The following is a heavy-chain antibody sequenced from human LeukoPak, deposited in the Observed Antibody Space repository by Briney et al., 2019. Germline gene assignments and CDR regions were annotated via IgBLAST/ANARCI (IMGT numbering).Heavy chain of an antibody. Sequence: SETLSLTCAVYGGSFSGYYWSWIRQPPGKGLEWIGEINHSGSTNYNPSLKSRVTISVDTSKNQFSLKLSSVTAADTAVYYCARRRYSSSWCYFDYWGQGTLVTVS. D-gene: IGHD6-13*01. J-gene: IGHJ4*02. CDR3: ARRRYSSSWCYFDY. CDR1: GGSFSGYY. CDR2: INHSGST. V-gene: IGHV4-34*01.